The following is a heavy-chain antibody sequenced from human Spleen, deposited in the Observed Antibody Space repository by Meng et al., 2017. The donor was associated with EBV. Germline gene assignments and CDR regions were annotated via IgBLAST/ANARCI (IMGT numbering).Heavy chain of an antibody. CDR1: GYMFTDYY. V-gene: IGHV1-2*06. CDR3: ARSIFSNDFFN. J-gene: IGHJ4*02. Sequence: VQAGAEVKKPGSSVKVSCKASGYMFTDYYMHWVRQAPGQGLAWMGRINPSSGGTDSAQKFQGRVTMTRDTSISTAYMELTSLRSDDTAIYYCARSIFSNDFFNWGQGTLVTVSS. CDR2: INPSSGGT. D-gene: IGHD2-21*02.